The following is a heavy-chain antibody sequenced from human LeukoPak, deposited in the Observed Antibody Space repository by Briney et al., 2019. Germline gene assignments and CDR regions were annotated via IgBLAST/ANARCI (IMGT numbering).Heavy chain of an antibody. Sequence: SETLSLTCTVSGGSISSYYWSWIRQPPGKGLEWIGYTYYSGSTNYNPSLKSRVTISVDTSKNQFSLKLSSVTAADTAVYYCARDLGKWPATNAFDIWSQGTMVTVSS. CDR3: ARDLGKWPATNAFDI. V-gene: IGHV4-59*01. J-gene: IGHJ3*02. D-gene: IGHD5-12*01. CDR1: GGSISSYY. CDR2: TYYSGST.